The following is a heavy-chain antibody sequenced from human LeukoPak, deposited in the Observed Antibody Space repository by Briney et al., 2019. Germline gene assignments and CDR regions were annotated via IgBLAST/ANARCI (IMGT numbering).Heavy chain of an antibody. J-gene: IGHJ4*02. CDR2: IYYSGST. CDR3: ARASGSYYY. V-gene: IGHV4-39*01. D-gene: IGHD1-26*01. Sequence: SETLSLTCTVSGGSISSSSYYWGWIRQPPGRGLEWLGSIYYSGSTYYNPSLKSRVTISVDTSKNQFSLKLSSVTAADTAVYYCARASGSYYYWGQGTLVTVSS. CDR1: GGSISSSSYY.